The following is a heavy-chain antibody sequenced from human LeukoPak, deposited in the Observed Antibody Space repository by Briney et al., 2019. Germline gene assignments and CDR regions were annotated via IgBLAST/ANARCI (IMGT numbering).Heavy chain of an antibody. D-gene: IGHD3-10*01. Sequence: SETLSLTCAVYGGSFSGYYWSWIRQPPGKGLEWIGEINHSGSTNYNPSLRSRVTISVDTSKNQFSLKLSSVTAADTAVYYCARVPRGDGWFDPWGQGTLVTVSS. CDR1: GGSFSGYY. V-gene: IGHV4-34*01. J-gene: IGHJ5*02. CDR2: INHSGST. CDR3: ARVPRGDGWFDP.